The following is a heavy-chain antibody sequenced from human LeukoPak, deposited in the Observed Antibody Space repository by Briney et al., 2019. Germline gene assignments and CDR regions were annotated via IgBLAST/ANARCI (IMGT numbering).Heavy chain of an antibody. V-gene: IGHV4-34*01. CDR3: ARSVGYCGGDCYSSDAFDI. CDR1: GGSFSGYY. Sequence: SSETLSLTCAVYGGSFSGYYWSWIRQPPGKGLEWIGEINHSGSTNYNPSLKSRVTISVDTSKNQFSLKLSSVTAADTAVYYCARSVGYCGGDCYSSDAFDIWGQGTMVTVSS. D-gene: IGHD2-21*02. CDR2: INHSGST. J-gene: IGHJ3*02.